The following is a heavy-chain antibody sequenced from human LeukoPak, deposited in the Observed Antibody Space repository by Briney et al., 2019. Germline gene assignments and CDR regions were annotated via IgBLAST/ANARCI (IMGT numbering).Heavy chain of an antibody. D-gene: IGHD1-26*01. J-gene: IGHJ4*02. V-gene: IGHV3-30*18. CDR3: AKSPRGIVGATFDY. Sequence: GGSLRLSCAASGFTFSSYGMHWVRQAPGKGLEWVAVISYDGRNKYYADSVKGRFTISRDNSKNTLYLQMNSLRAEDTAVYYCAKSPRGIVGATFDYWGQGTLVTVSS. CDR1: GFTFSSYG. CDR2: ISYDGRNK.